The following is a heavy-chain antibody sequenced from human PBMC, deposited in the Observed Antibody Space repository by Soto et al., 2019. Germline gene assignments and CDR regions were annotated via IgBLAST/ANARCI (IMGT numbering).Heavy chain of an antibody. Sequence: EVQLVESGGGLVKPGGSLRLSCAASGFTFSSYSMNWVRQAPGKGLEWVSSISSSSSYIYYADSVKGRFTISRDNAKNSLYLQMNSLRAEDTAVYYCARDIVVVPAAMRRWIYYYYGMDVWGQGTTVTVSS. V-gene: IGHV3-21*01. J-gene: IGHJ6*02. CDR3: ARDIVVVPAAMRRWIYYYYGMDV. CDR2: ISSSSSYI. D-gene: IGHD2-2*01. CDR1: GFTFSSYS.